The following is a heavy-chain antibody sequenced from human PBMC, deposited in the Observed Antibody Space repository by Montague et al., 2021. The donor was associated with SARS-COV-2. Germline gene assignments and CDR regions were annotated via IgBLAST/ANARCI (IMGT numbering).Heavy chain of an antibody. CDR2: IWYDGRNK. V-gene: IGHV3-33*06. D-gene: IGHD6-19*01. CDR1: GFTFSSYG. CDR3: AKEIIEVAADWYFDL. J-gene: IGHJ2*01. Sequence: SLRLSCAASGFTFSSYGMHWVRQAPGKGLEWVAVIWYDGRNKYYADSVKGRFTISRDNSKNTLYLQMNSLRAEDTAVYYCAKEIIEVAADWYFDLWGRGTLVTVSS.